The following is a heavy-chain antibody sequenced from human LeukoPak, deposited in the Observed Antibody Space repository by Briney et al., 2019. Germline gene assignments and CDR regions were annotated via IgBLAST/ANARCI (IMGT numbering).Heavy chain of an antibody. CDR3: ARDNGVVHGVYYMDV. D-gene: IGHD3-3*01. V-gene: IGHV3-7*01. Sequence: PGGSLRLSCAASGFTFSNYWMTWVRQAPGKGLEWVADIKQDGSEELYVNSVRGRFTISRDNAKMSLFLQMNSLRAEDTAVYYCARDNGVVHGVYYMDVWGKGTTVTVS. CDR1: GFTFSNYW. CDR2: IKQDGSEE. J-gene: IGHJ6*03.